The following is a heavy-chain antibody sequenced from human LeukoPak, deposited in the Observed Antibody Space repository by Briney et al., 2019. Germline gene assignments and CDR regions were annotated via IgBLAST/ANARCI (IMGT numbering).Heavy chain of an antibody. CDR1: GGTISSSSYS. CDR2: TYYSRST. CDR3: AKREQLVLDAFDI. V-gene: IGHV4-39*01. J-gene: IGHJ3*02. D-gene: IGHD6-6*01. Sequence: SQTLSLTCTVSGGTISSSSYSWSWIRQPPGKGLEWIGRTYYSRSTYYNPSLNSRVTISVDTSKQQSSLKLSSVSAADTAVYYCAKREQLVLDAFDIWGQGTMVTVSS.